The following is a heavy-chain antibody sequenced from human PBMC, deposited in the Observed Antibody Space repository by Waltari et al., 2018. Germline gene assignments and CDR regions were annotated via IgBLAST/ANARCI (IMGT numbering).Heavy chain of an antibody. D-gene: IGHD2-2*01. CDR1: GGTFSSYA. V-gene: IGHV1-69*01. J-gene: IGHJ6*02. CDR3: ARGPDIVVVPAARTYYYGMDV. CDR2: IIPIFGTA. Sequence: QVQLVQSGAEVKKPGSSVKVSCKASGGTFSSYAISWVRQAPGQGLEWMGGIIPIFGTANYAQKFQGRVTITADESTSTADMELSSLRSEDTAVYYCARGPDIVVVPAARTYYYGMDVWGQGTTVTVSS.